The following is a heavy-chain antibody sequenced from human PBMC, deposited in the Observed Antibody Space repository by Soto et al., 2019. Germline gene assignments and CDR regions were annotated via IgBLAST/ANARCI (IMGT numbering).Heavy chain of an antibody. CDR2: ISYDGSNK. J-gene: IGHJ4*02. CDR3: AKDDQRGYSYGYFDY. V-gene: IGHV3-30*18. Sequence: VGSLRLSCAASGFTFSSYGMHWVRQAPGKGLEWVAVISYDGSNKYYADSVKGRFTISRDNSKNTLYLQMNSLRAEDTAVYYCAKDDQRGYSYGYFDYWGLGTLVTVSS. CDR1: GFTFSSYG. D-gene: IGHD5-18*01.